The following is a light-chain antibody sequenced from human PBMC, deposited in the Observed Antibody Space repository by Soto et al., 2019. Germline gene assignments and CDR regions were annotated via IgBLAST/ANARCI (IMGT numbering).Light chain of an antibody. CDR3: QHYNSYPWT. CDR2: QAS. Sequence: DIQMTQSPSTLSASVGDRVTITCRASQSISTWLALYQQRPGHAPKLLIYQASSLERGVPSRFSGSGSGTEFTLTISSLQTDDFASYYCQHYNSYPWTFGHGTKVEIK. CDR1: QSISTW. J-gene: IGKJ1*01. V-gene: IGKV1-5*03.